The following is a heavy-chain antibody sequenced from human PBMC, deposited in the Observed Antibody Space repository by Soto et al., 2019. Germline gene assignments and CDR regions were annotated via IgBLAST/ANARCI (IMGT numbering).Heavy chain of an antibody. CDR3: ARGHYDFWSGYFATIDY. D-gene: IGHD3-3*01. V-gene: IGHV4-59*08. J-gene: IGHJ4*02. Sequence: QVQLQESGPGLVKPSETLSLTCTVSGGSISSYYWSWIRQPPGKGLEWIGYIHYSGSTKYNPSLKSRVNISADTSKNQFSLKLSSVTAADTAVYYCARGHYDFWSGYFATIDYWGQGTLVTVSS. CDR1: GGSISSYY. CDR2: IHYSGST.